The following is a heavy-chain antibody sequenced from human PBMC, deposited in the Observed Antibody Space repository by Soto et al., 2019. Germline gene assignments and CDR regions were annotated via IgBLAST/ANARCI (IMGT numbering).Heavy chain of an antibody. CDR1: GLTFSNYG. J-gene: IGHJ4*02. CDR2: IDSDGSRI. V-gene: IGHV3-74*01. CDR3: VRTSLVVAVATREDF. D-gene: IGHD2-15*01. Sequence: EVQLVESGGGLVQPGGSLRLSCAPSGLTFSNYGMHGVRQPPGKGLLWVSRIDSDGSRITYADFVKGRFTIARDNAKNTVYLHMNSLTAEDTAVYYCVRTSLVVAVATREDFWGQGTLVTVSS.